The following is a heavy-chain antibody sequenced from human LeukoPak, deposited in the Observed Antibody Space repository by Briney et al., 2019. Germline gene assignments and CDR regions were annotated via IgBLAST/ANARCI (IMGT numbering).Heavy chain of an antibody. D-gene: IGHD7-27*01. CDR3: ARRGDQGYMDV. Sequence: GGSLRLSCAAPAFTFRGFIVHWVRQAPGKGPEWVSSVTFHGEIPYYAGSVMGRFTISRDNARNTVSLQMSSLSAEDTAIYYCARRGDQGYMDVWGKGATVIVSS. CDR1: AFTFRGFI. CDR2: VTFHGEIP. V-gene: IGHV3-23*01. J-gene: IGHJ6*03.